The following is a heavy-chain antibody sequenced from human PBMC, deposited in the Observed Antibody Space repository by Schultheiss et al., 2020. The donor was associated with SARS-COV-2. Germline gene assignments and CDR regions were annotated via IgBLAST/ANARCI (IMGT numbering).Heavy chain of an antibody. CDR2: IYYSGST. D-gene: IGHD6-6*01. Sequence: SETLSLTCTVSGGSISRYCWSWIRQPPGKGLEWIGYIYYSGSTNYNPSLKSRVTISVDTSKNQFSLKLSSVTAADTAVYYCAKDFETSTIASRPISYAMDVWGQGTTVTVSS. J-gene: IGHJ6*02. V-gene: IGHV4-59*01. CDR1: GGSISRYC. CDR3: AKDFETSTIASRPISYAMDV.